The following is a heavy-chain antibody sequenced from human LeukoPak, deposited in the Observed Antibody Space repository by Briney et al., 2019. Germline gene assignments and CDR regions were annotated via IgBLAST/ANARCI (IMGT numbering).Heavy chain of an antibody. J-gene: IGHJ4*02. CDR2: IYYSGST. CDR1: GGSISSSSYY. D-gene: IGHD3-10*01. V-gene: IGHV4-39*01. Sequence: PSETLSLTCTVSGGSISSSSYYWGWIRQPPGKGLEWIGSIYYSGSTYYNPSLKSRVTISVDTSKNQFSLKLSSVTAADTAVYYCARGTRWFGELNYWGQGTLVTVSS. CDR3: ARGTRWFGELNY.